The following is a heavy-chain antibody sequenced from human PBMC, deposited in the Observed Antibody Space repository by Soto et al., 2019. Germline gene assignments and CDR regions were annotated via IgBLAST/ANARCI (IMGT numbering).Heavy chain of an antibody. Sequence: SQTLSLTCAISGDSVSSNSAAWNWIRQSPSRGLEWLGRTYYRSKWYNDYVESVKSRITINPDTSKNQFSLQLSSVTPEDTAVYYCSRGVGSVAGSVAGFFDYWGPGILVTVSS. D-gene: IGHD1-26*01. CDR1: GDSVSSNSAA. CDR2: TYYRSKWYN. CDR3: SRGVGSVAGSVAGFFDY. J-gene: IGHJ4*02. V-gene: IGHV6-1*01.